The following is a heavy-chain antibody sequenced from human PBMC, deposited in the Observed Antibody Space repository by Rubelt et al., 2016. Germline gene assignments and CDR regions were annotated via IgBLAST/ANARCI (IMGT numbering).Heavy chain of an antibody. J-gene: IGHJ4*02. V-gene: IGHV4-39*01. CDR3: AGLRRDGYNYPDLDY. CDR2: IYSSGST. Sequence: QLQLQESGPGLVKPSETLSLTCTVSGGSISSSSYYWGWLRQPPGKGLGWLGSIYSSGSTYYNPSLKSRVTISVDTSKNQFSLKLSSVTAADTAVYYCAGLRRDGYNYPDLDYWGQGTLVTVSS. D-gene: IGHD5-24*01. CDR1: GGSISSSSYY.